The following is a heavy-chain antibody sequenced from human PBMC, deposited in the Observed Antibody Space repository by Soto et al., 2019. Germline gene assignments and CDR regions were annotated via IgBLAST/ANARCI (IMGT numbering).Heavy chain of an antibody. D-gene: IGHD1-20*01. Sequence: SVKVSCKVSGGAFTNYSLNWVRHAPGQRLEWLGGIIPLHNTSNYSLKLLGRGSVTADISSNTVYMHLSGLTSDDTATYYCAIWSNWNPLYYRGMDVWGQGTTVTAP. CDR3: AIWSNWNPLYYRGMDV. J-gene: IGHJ6*02. CDR1: GGAFTNYS. CDR2: IIPLHNTS. V-gene: IGHV1-69*08.